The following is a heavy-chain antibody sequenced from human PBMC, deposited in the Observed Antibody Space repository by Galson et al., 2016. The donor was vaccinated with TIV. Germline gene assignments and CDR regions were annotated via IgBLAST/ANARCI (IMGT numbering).Heavy chain of an antibody. V-gene: IGHV1-18*01. Sequence: SVKVSCKASGYTFSYWGISWVRQAPGQGLEWLGWISAHNGATRFAQDVQGRVTLTTDTSTSTAYLELRSLTFDDTAMYYCARLDPIYCGGDCYSFYWGQGTLVTVSS. CDR1: GYTFSYWG. CDR2: ISAHNGAT. D-gene: IGHD2-21*01. CDR3: ARLDPIYCGGDCYSFY. J-gene: IGHJ4*02.